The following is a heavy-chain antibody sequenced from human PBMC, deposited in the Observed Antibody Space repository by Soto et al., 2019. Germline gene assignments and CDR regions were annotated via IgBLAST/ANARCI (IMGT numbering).Heavy chain of an antibody. CDR2: IKADGSNT. J-gene: IGHJ6*02. V-gene: IGHV3-74*01. CDR3: VRDRGYTMDV. Sequence: GGSLRLSCAASGFTFSSFWMHWVRQAPGKGLVWVSVIKADGSNTAYADSVKGRFTISRDSAKNMLYLQMNSLRVEDTAVYLCVRDRGYTMDVWGQGTTVTVSS. CDR1: GFTFSSFW. D-gene: IGHD1-1*01.